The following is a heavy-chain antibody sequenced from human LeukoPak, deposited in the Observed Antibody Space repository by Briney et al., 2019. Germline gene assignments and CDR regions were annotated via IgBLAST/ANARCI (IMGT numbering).Heavy chain of an antibody. V-gene: IGHV3-64*02. D-gene: IGHD1-26*01. CDR1: GFSFRNYA. CDR2: INTDGRIT. J-gene: IGHJ4*02. Sequence: GGSLRLSCVASGFSFRNYAIHWVRQAPGKGLEYVSVINTDGRITYYADSVKGRFTISRDNSKNTVYLQMGSLRGEDMAVYYCTRDGGSFCDFDYWGQGALVTVSS. CDR3: TRDGGSFCDFDY.